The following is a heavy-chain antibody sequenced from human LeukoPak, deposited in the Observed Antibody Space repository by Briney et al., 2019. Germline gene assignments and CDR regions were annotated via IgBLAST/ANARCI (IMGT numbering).Heavy chain of an antibody. Sequence: GGSPRLSCVASGFTVSSYAMSWVRLAPGKGLEWVTGVRGRDDSTFYADSVRGRFTISRDNSRNTLYLQMDSLRAEDTAVYYCAKDGYCTTVTCYGWLDYWGLGTLVTVSS. D-gene: IGHD2-2*03. CDR1: GFTVSSYA. CDR2: VRGRDDST. J-gene: IGHJ4*02. CDR3: AKDGYCTTVTCYGWLDY. V-gene: IGHV3-23*01.